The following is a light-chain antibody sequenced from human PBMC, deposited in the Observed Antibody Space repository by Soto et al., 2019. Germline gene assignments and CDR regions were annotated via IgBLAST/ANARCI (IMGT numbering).Light chain of an antibody. Sequence: EVAGSQSPGTLSLSPGARATFSCRFVHAVSSSYLAWYQQKPGQAPRLLIYSISKRATDIPDRFSGSGSGTEFTLTISSVQPEDFATYYCQQHGQWPITFGQGTRLEIK. CDR3: QQHGQWPIT. J-gene: IGKJ5*01. CDR1: HAVSSSY. V-gene: IGKV3-20*01. CDR2: SIS.